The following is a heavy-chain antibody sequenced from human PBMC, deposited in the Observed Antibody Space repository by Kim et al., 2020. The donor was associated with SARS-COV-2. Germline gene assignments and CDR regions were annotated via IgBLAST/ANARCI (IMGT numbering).Heavy chain of an antibody. CDR1: GYKFKDLA. J-gene: IGHJ4*02. D-gene: IGHD6-25*01. Sequence: GGSLRLSCEGSGYKFKDLAISWVRQAPGKGLEWVAVITGTSDDSYYADFARGRFTIFRDKPKNTVFLQMDNLSAEDTAVYFCANIKGSGGGYNLGDYWGQGTPVTVSS. V-gene: IGHV3-23*01. CDR2: ITGTSDDS. CDR3: ANIKGSGGGYNLGDY.